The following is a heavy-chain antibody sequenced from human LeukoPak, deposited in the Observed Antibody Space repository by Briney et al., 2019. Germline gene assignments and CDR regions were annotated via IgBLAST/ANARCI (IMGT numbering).Heavy chain of an antibody. CDR1: GFTFSDYW. CDR2: IKKDGSEE. Sequence: PGGSLRLSCAASGFTFSDYWMTRVRQAPGKGPERVANIKKDGSEEHYVDSVKGRFTVSRDNAQNSLFLQMNSLRVEDTAVYYCATYKNWVAGDVWGQGTTVSVSS. CDR3: ATYKNWVAGDV. D-gene: IGHD7-27*01. V-gene: IGHV3-7*01. J-gene: IGHJ6*02.